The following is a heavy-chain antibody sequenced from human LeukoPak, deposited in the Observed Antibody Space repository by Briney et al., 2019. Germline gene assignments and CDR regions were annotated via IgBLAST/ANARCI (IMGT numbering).Heavy chain of an antibody. CDR3: ARGSYGGNSTFDY. CDR2: IYHSGST. D-gene: IGHD4-23*01. V-gene: IGHV4-4*02. Sequence: SSETLSLTCAVSGGSISSSNWWSWVRQTPGKGLEWIGDIYHSGSTIYNPSLKSRVTISVDKSKNQFSLKLSSVTAADTAVYYCARGSYGGNSTFDYWGQGTLVTVSS. J-gene: IGHJ4*02. CDR1: GGSISSSNW.